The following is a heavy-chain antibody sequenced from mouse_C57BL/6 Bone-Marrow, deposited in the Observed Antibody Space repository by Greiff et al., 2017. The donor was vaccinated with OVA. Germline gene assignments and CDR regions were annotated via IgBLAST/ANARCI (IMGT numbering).Heavy chain of an antibody. CDR3: ANLLRRDY. J-gene: IGHJ2*01. Sequence: VQRVESGAELAKPGASVKLSCKASGYTFTSYWMHWVKQRPGQGLEWIGYINPSSGYTKYNQKFKDKATLTADKSSSTAYMQLSSLTYEDSAVYYCANLLRRDYWGQGTTLTVSS. CDR2: INPSSGYT. CDR1: GYTFTSYW. V-gene: IGHV1-7*01. D-gene: IGHD2-1*01.